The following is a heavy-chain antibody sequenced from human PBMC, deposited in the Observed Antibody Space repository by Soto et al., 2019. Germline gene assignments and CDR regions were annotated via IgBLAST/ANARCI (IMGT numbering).Heavy chain of an antibody. CDR3: TTTEALGYYYYGMDV. CDR2: IKSKTDGGTT. CDR1: GFTFSNAW. J-gene: IGHJ6*02. Sequence: GGSLRLSCAASGFTFSNAWMSWVRQAPGKGLEWVGRIKSKTDGGTTDYAAPVKGRFTISRDDSKNTLYLQMNSLKTEDTAVYYCTTTEALGYYYYGMDVWGQGTTVTVSS. V-gene: IGHV3-15*01.